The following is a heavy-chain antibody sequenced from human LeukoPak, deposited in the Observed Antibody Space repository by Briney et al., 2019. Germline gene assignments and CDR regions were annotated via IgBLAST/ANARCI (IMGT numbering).Heavy chain of an antibody. D-gene: IGHD6-13*01. CDR3: AKDQQLVLDY. CDR2: ISYDGSNK. CDR1: GFTFSSYG. V-gene: IGHV3-30*18. Sequence: GGSLRPSCAASGFTFSSYGMHWVRQAPGKGLEWVAVISYDGSNKYYADSVKGRFTIPRDNSKNTLYLQMNSLRAEDTAVYYCAKDQQLVLDYWGQGTLVTVSS. J-gene: IGHJ4*02.